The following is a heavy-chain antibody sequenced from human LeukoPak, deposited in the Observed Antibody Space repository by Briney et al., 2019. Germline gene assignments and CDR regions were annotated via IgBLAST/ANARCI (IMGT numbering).Heavy chain of an antibody. CDR2: VRNKENNYAT. Sequence: PGGSLRLPCAASGFTFSDSAIHWVRQAPGKGLEWVGRVRNKENNYATAYAASVKGRFTISRDDSKNVAYLQMNSLKIEDTALYYCIRRLDYDILTGYYWLDPWGQGTLVTVSS. CDR1: GFTFSDSA. V-gene: IGHV3-73*01. D-gene: IGHD3-9*01. CDR3: IRRLDYDILTGYYWLDP. J-gene: IGHJ5*02.